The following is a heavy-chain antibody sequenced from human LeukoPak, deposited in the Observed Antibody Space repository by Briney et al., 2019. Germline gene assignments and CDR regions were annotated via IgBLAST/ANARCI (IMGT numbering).Heavy chain of an antibody. CDR2: IYTSGST. V-gene: IGHV4-4*09. J-gene: IGHJ6*03. Sequence: SETLSLTCTVSGGSISSYYWSWIRQPPGKGLEWIGYIYTSGSTNYNPSLKSRVTISVDTSKNQFSLKLSTATAADTAVYYCARQLRGTTGTTVGSYYYYYMDGWGKATTVTVSS. D-gene: IGHD1-1*01. CDR3: ARQLRGTTGTTVGSYYYYYMDG. CDR1: GGSISSYY.